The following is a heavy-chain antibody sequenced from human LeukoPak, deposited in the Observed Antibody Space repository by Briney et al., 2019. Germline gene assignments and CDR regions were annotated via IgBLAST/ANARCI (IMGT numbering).Heavy chain of an antibody. J-gene: IGHJ4*02. Sequence: GGSLRLSCAASGFTFSSYAMSWVRQAPGKGLEWVSAISGSGGSTYYADSVKGRFTISRDNAKNSLYLQMNSLRAEDTALYYCAKDMNYDSSGWFDYWGQGTLVTVSS. CDR2: ISGSGGST. CDR1: GFTFSSYA. D-gene: IGHD3-22*01. CDR3: AKDMNYDSSGWFDY. V-gene: IGHV3-23*01.